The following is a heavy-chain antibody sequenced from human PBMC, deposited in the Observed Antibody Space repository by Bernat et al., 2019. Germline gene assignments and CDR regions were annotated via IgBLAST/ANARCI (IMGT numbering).Heavy chain of an antibody. D-gene: IGHD2-8*02. V-gene: IGHV3-15*01. Sequence: EVQLVESGGGLVKRGGSLRLSCAASGFTFINAWMSWVRQAPGKGLEWVGRIKSRTDGGTTDYGAPVKGRFTISRDDTKNTLYLQMNSLKTEETAVYYCNKASGYCTGGVGCYYFDYWGQGTLVTVSS. CDR2: IKSRTDGGTT. CDR1: GFTFINAW. CDR3: NKASGYCTGGVGCYYFDY. J-gene: IGHJ4*02.